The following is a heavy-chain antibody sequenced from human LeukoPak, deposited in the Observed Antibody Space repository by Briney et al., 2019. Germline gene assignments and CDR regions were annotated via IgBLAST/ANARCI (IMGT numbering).Heavy chain of an antibody. V-gene: IGHV3-21*06. CDR3: ARDLEEDAIPPLGY. D-gene: IGHD2-8*01. Sequence: GGSLRLSCAASGFTFSSYSMNWVRQAPGKGLEWVSSISSSSSYIYYADSVKGRFTISRDNGKNSLFLQMNGLRAEDTGIYYCARDLEEDAIPPLGYWGQGTLVTVSS. CDR2: ISSSSSYI. J-gene: IGHJ4*02. CDR1: GFTFSSYS.